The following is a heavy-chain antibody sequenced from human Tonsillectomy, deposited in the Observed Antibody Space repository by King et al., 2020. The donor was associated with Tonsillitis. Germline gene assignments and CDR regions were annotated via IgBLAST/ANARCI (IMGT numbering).Heavy chain of an antibody. CDR3: AKVKSRGYLDHTFDY. CDR1: GFIFDDYA. J-gene: IGHJ4*02. D-gene: IGHD3-22*01. V-gene: IGHV3-43*02. CDR2: ISGDGGST. Sequence: DVQLVESGGGVVQPGGSLRLSCAASGFIFDDYAMHWVRQAPGKGLEWVSLISGDGGSTYYAASVKGRFTISRDNSKNSLYLQMISLSTEDTALYFCAKVKSRGYLDHTFDYWGQGTLVTVSS.